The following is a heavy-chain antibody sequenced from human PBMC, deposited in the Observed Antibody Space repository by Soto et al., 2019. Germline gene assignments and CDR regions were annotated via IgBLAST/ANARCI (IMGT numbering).Heavy chain of an antibody. V-gene: IGHV3-11*06. CDR3: ARDEAHTYYYGSGAYGMDV. Sequence: GGSLRLSCAASGFTFSDYYMSWIRQAPGKGLEWVSYIVSSGSYTNYADSVKGRFTISRDNTKNSLYLQMNSLRAEDTAVYYCARDEAHTYYYGSGAYGMDVWGQGTTVTVSS. CDR2: IVSSGSYT. D-gene: IGHD3-10*01. J-gene: IGHJ6*02. CDR1: GFTFSDYY.